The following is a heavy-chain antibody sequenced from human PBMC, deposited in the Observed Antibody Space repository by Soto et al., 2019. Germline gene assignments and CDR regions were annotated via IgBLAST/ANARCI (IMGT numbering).Heavy chain of an antibody. CDR1: GFTFSSYS. Sequence: LRLSCAASGFTFSSYSMNWVRQAPGKGLEWVSYISSSSSTIYYADSVKGRFTISRDNAKNSLYLQMNSLRDEDTAVYYCARATYYYYYYGMDVWRQGTTVTVSS. J-gene: IGHJ6*02. CDR2: ISSSSSTI. V-gene: IGHV3-48*02. CDR3: ARATYYYYYYGMDV.